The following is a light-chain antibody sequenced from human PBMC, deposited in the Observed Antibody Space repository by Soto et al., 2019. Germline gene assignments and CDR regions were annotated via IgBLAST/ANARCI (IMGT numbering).Light chain of an antibody. Sequence: DIQVTQSPSTLSASVGDRVIIACRASQTADKWVAWYQQKPGKAPNVLIYDPSRLESGVPSRFSGSGSGTLFTLTISNLQPDDFATYYCQQYNDYPYTFGQGTKVEI. V-gene: IGKV1-5*01. CDR2: DPS. CDR1: QTADKW. CDR3: QQYNDYPYT. J-gene: IGKJ2*01.